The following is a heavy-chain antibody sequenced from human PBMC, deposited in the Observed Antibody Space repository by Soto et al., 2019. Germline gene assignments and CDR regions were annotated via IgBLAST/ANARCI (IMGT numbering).Heavy chain of an antibody. D-gene: IGHD1-26*01. CDR2: ISSSGSYI. CDR3: ARFGGVVGATRRNYYMDV. CDR1: GFTFSSYS. J-gene: IGHJ6*03. V-gene: IGHV3-21*01. Sequence: GGSLRLSCAASGFTFSSYSMNWVRQAPGKGLEWVSSISSSGSYIYYADSVKGRFTISRDNAKNSLYLQMNSLRAEDTAVYYCARFGGVVGATRRNYYMDVWGKGTTVTVSS.